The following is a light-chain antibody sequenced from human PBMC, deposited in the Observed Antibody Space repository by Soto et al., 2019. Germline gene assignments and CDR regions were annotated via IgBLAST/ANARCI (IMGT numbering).Light chain of an antibody. Sequence: QSALTQPASVSGSPGQSITISCTGTSSDVGGFNYVSWYQQHPGKAPKLLIFDVYSRPSGISNRFSGSKSGNTASLTISGLQAEDEADYYCSSYTTSSSYVFGARTKVTVL. CDR1: SSDVGGFNY. CDR2: DVY. J-gene: IGLJ1*01. V-gene: IGLV2-14*01. CDR3: SSYTTSSSYV.